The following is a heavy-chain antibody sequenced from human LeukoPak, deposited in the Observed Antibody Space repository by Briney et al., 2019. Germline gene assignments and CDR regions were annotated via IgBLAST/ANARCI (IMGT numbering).Heavy chain of an antibody. V-gene: IGHV3-53*01. CDR1: GFTFSSYW. Sequence: GGSLRLSCAASGFTFSSYWMSWVRQAPGKGLEWVSVIYSGGSTYYADSVKGRFTISRDNSKNTLYPQMNSLRAEDTAVYYCARSYSSSWYPLNYWGQGTLVTVSS. CDR3: ARSYSSSWYPLNY. CDR2: IYSGGST. J-gene: IGHJ4*02. D-gene: IGHD6-13*01.